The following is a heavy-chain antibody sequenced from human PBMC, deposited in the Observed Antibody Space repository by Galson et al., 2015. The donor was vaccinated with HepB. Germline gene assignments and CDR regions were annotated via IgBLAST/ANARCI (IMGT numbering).Heavy chain of an antibody. CDR2: VSASGGGA. J-gene: IGHJ4*02. CDR3: AKPPWTVSGVVSRKLYYFGH. Sequence: SLRLSCAASGFTFSSYAMHWVRQAPGKGLEWVSSVSASGGGAHYADSVKGRFAVSRDNSKNTLYLQMNSLRAEDTAVYYCAKPPWTVSGVVSRKLYYFGHWGRGTLVTVSS. V-gene: IGHV3-23*01. CDR1: GFTFSSYA. D-gene: IGHD3-3*01.